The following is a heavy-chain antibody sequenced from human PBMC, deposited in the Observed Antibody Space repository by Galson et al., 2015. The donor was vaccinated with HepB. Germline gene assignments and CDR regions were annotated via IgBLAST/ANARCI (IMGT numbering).Heavy chain of an antibody. CDR3: ARSSTPIVELRLLGF. D-gene: IGHD5-12*01. V-gene: IGHV3-48*04. CDR2: ISSSSSTI. Sequence: SLRLSCAASGFTFSSYSMNWVRQAPGKGLEWVSYISSSSSTIYYADSVKGRFTISRDNAKNSLYLQMNSLRAEDTAVYYCARSSTPIVELRLLGFWGQGTLVTVSS. J-gene: IGHJ4*02. CDR1: GFTFSSYS.